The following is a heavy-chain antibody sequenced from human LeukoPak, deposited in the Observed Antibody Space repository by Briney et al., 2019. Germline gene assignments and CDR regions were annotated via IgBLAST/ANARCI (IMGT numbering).Heavy chain of an antibody. Sequence: PGGSLRLSCAASGFTVSSNCVSWVRQAPGKGLEWVSVIYSGGSTYNADSVKGRFTISRDNSKNTLYLQMNSLRADDTAVYYCARGALQLNFDYWGQGTLVTVSS. CDR1: GFTVSSNC. J-gene: IGHJ4*02. CDR3: ARGALQLNFDY. D-gene: IGHD5-24*01. V-gene: IGHV3-66*01. CDR2: IYSGGST.